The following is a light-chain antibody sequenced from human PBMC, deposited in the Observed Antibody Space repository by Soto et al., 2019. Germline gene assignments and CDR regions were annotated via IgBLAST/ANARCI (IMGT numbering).Light chain of an antibody. Sequence: DIVLTQSPDSLAVSLGERATINCKSSQSVLYSSNNKNYLAWYQQKPGQPPKLLIYWASTRESGVPDRFSGSGSGTDFDLTISSVQAEDVAVYYCQQYYSTPPTFGQGTKLEIK. CDR3: QQYYSTPPT. CDR2: WAS. CDR1: QSVLYSSNNKNY. V-gene: IGKV4-1*01. J-gene: IGKJ2*01.